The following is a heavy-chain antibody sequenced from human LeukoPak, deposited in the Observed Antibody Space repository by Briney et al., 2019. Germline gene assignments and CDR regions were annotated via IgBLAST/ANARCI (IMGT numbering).Heavy chain of an antibody. CDR2: ISSSSSYT. V-gene: IGHV3-11*06. J-gene: IGHJ4*02. Sequence: GGSLRLSCAASGFAFSDYYMSWIRQAPGKGLEWVSYISSSSSYTNYADSVEGRFTISRDNAKNSLYLQMNSLRAEDTAVYYCARDLRFGELTGYWGQGTLVTVSS. D-gene: IGHD3-10*01. CDR3: ARDLRFGELTGY. CDR1: GFAFSDYY.